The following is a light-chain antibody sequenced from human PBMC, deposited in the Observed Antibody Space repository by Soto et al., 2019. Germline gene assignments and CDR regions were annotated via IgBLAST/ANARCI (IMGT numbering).Light chain of an antibody. V-gene: IGKV1-5*01. CDR2: DAS. CDR1: QTISSW. CDR3: ERYYSASRR. J-gene: IGKJ2*01. Sequence: VGRSVTKKSRASQTISSWLAWYQQKPGKAPKSLIYDASNLQSGVPSRFSGSGHGTEYALTLRSLQSDDSAIPYCERYYSASRRVGQGTKVDIK.